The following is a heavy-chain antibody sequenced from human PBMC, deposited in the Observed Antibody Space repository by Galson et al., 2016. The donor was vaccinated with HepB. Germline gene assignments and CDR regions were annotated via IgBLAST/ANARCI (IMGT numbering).Heavy chain of an antibody. J-gene: IGHJ2*01. CDR3: AREYCGSTSLCSGGFFFDL. D-gene: IGHD2-2*01. CDR1: GFTFSGRD. CDR2: IGVAGDT. V-gene: IGHV3-13*04. Sequence: SLRLSCAASGFTFSGRDFHWVRQLTGGRLEWVSAIGVAGDTYYADSVRGRFTISRDNAKNSFYLQMNSLRAGDTAVYYCAREYCGSTSLCSGGFFFDLWGRGTLVTVSS.